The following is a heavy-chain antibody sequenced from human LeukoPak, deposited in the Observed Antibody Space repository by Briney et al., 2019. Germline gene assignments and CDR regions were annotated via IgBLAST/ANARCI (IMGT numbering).Heavy chain of an antibody. Sequence: ASVKVSCKASGYTFTGYYMHWVRQAPGQGLEWMGWINPNSGGTNYAQKFQGRVTMTRDTSISAAYMHLIRLTSDDTAVYYCARALDSDYWGQGTRVTVSS. CDR3: ARALDSDY. V-gene: IGHV1-2*02. CDR1: GYTFTGYY. J-gene: IGHJ4*02. CDR2: INPNSGGT.